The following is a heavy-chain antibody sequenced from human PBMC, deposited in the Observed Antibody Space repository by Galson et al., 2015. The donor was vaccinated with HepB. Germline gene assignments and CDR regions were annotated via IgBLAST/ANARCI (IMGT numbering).Heavy chain of an antibody. Sequence: LRLSCAASGFPVSGSYMSWVRQAPGKGLEWVSVFHSDGDSDYADSVKGRFTISRDNSKNTLYLQMNSLRAEDTAVYFCARDHFDYSNAIYYFDSWGQGTLVTVSS. CDR2: FHSDGDS. J-gene: IGHJ4*02. CDR3: ARDHFDYSNAIYYFDS. CDR1: GFPVSGSY. V-gene: IGHV3-53*01. D-gene: IGHD4-11*01.